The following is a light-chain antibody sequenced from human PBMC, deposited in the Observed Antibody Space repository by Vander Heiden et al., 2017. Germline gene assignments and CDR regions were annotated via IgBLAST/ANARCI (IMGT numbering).Light chain of an antibody. CDR1: PSVSSN. CDR3: QQYNNWPPRVT. V-gene: IGKV3-15*01. Sequence: DIVMTQSPATLSVSPGERATLSCRATPSVSSNLAWYQQKPGQAPRLLIYGASTRATGIPARFSGSGSGTEFTLTISSLQSEDFEVYYCQQYNNWPPRVTFGQGTKLEIK. J-gene: IGKJ2*01. CDR2: GAS.